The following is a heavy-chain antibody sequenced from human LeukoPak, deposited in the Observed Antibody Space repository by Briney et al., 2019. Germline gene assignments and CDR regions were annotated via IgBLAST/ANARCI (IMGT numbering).Heavy chain of an antibody. Sequence: PGGSLRLSCAASGFTFSSSAMSWVRQAPGKGLEWVAAISDTGRLSYCADSVNGRFTISRDNSKNTLSLQMNSLRAADTAVYYCARIAVADYYCYYGMDVWGQGTTVTVSS. CDR1: GFTFSSSA. J-gene: IGHJ6*02. CDR3: ARIAVADYYCYYGMDV. V-gene: IGHV3-23*01. CDR2: ISDTGRLS. D-gene: IGHD6-19*01.